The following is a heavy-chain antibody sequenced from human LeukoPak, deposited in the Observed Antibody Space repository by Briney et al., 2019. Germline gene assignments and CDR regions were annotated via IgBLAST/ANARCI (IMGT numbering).Heavy chain of an antibody. D-gene: IGHD6-13*01. CDR1: GYTFTSYY. V-gene: IGHV1-46*01. J-gene: IGHJ1*01. CDR2: INPSGGST. CDR3: ARGRGTSSWDTGVFQH. Sequence: GASVKVSCKASGYTFTSYYMHWVRQAPGQGLEWMGIINPSGGSTSYAQKFQGRVTMTRDTSTSTVYMELSSLRSEDTAVYYCARGRGTSSWDTGVFQHWGQGTLVTVSS.